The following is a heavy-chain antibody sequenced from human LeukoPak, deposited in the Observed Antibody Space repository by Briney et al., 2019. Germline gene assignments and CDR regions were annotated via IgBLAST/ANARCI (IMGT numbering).Heavy chain of an antibody. J-gene: IGHJ4*02. CDR3: ARGIQLWTNYFDY. CDR2: IYYSGST. Sequence: SETLSLICTVSGGSISSYYWSWIRQPPGTGLYFIGYIYYSGSTNYNPSLKSRVTISVDTSKNQFSLKLSSVTAADTAVYYCARGIQLWTNYFDYWGQGTLVTVSS. D-gene: IGHD5-18*01. CDR1: GGSISSYY. V-gene: IGHV4-59*01.